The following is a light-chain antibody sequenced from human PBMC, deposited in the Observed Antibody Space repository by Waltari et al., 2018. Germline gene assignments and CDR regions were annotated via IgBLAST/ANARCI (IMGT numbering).Light chain of an antibody. V-gene: IGLV2-23*02. Sequence: QSALTQPASVSGSPGQSTTISCTGSNSDIGSFNLVSWYQPLPNTAPKLLIYETPKRPSGVPDRRSGSQAGNTASLTISGLQAEDEADYYCCSYAGHSTFVFGGGTKLTVL. CDR3: CSYAGHSTFV. CDR2: ETP. CDR1: NSDIGSFNL. J-gene: IGLJ3*02.